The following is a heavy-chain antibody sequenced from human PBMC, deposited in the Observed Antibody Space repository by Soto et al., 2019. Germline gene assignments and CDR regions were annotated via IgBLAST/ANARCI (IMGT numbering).Heavy chain of an antibody. D-gene: IGHD2-8*01. CDR3: ARTFTSMGLFDY. V-gene: IGHV4-30-2*01. J-gene: IGHJ4*02. CDR2: LYYGGAT. CDR1: GGSINSGGYS. Sequence: PSETLSLTCAVSGGSINSGGYSWSWIRQPPGKGPEWIGYLYYGGATYSKPSLKSRVSISVDWSKNQFSLKLNSVTAADTAVYYCARTFTSMGLFDYWGPGTLVTVSS.